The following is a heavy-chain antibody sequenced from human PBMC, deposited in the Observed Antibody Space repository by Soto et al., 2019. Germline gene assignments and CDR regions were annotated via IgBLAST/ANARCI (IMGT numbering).Heavy chain of an antibody. CDR3: ARRETVGAGPTFDY. V-gene: IGHV1-3*01. CDR1: GYTFTSYA. CDR2: INAGNGNT. D-gene: IGHD2-15*01. Sequence: QVQLVQSGAEVKKPGASVKVSCKASGYTFTSYAMHWVRQAPGQRLEWMGWINAGNGNTKYSQKFQGRVTITRDTSGSTAYMELSSLRSEDTAVYYCARRETVGAGPTFDYWGQGTLVTVSS. J-gene: IGHJ4*02.